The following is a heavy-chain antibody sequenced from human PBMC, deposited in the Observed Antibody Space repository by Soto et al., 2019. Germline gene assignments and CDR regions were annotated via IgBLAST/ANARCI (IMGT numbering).Heavy chain of an antibody. Sequence: SLRLSCAASGFTFSSYSMNWVRQAPGKGLEWVSSISSSSSYIYYADSVKGRFTISRDNAKNSLYLQMNSLRAEDTAVYYCAIVSSSYYYYGMDVWGQGTTVTVSS. D-gene: IGHD6-6*01. CDR1: GFTFSSYS. J-gene: IGHJ6*02. V-gene: IGHV3-21*01. CDR2: ISSSSSYI. CDR3: AIVSSSYYYYGMDV.